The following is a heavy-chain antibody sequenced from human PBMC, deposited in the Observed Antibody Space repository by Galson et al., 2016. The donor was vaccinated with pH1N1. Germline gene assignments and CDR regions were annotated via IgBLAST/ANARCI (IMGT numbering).Heavy chain of an antibody. Sequence: RQAPGKGLEWVANIKQDGTEKYYVASVKGRFTISRDNAKNSLYLQMNNLRDEDTAMYFCARRYFDYWGQGALVTVSS. J-gene: IGHJ4*02. CDR2: IKQDGTEK. V-gene: IGHV3-7*01. D-gene: IGHD3-9*01. CDR3: ARRYFDY.